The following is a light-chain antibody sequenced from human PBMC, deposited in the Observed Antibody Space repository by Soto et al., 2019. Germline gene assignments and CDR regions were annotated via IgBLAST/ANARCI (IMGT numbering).Light chain of an antibody. CDR3: QQSFYAPPT. V-gene: IGKV1-39*01. CDR2: EAS. Sequence: DIQVTQSPSSLSASVGDRVTITCRASQNIRTYLTWYQQKPGKAPKLLIYEASDLQSGVPSRFSGSGSGTVFSLTITSLQPEDFATYYCQQSFYAPPTFGQGTKVEIK. J-gene: IGKJ1*01. CDR1: QNIRTY.